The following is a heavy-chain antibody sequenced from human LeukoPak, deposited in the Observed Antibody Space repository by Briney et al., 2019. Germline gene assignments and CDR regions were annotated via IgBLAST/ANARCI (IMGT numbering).Heavy chain of an antibody. V-gene: IGHV4-30-4*01. CDR1: GGSISSGDYY. J-gene: IGHJ4*02. CDR3: AIENRWPLLPPFDY. Sequence: SQTLSLTCTVSGGSISSGDYYWSWIRQPPGKGLEWIGYIYYSGSTYYNPSLKSRVTISVDTSKNQLSLKLTSVTAADTAVYYCAIENRWPLLPPFDYWGQGTLVTVSS. D-gene: IGHD5-24*01. CDR2: IYYSGST.